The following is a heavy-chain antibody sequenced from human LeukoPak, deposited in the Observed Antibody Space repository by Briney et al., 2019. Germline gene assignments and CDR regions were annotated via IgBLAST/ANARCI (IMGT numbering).Heavy chain of an antibody. D-gene: IGHD5-18*01. CDR3: ARDSRRGYSYGYDY. V-gene: IGHV1-18*01. Sequence: GASVTVSCKASGYTFTSYGVSWVRQAPGQGLEWMGWINTYNVNTNYAQKFQGRVTLTTDASTSTAYMELRSLRSDDTAVYYCARDSRRGYSYGYDYWGQGTLVTVSS. CDR2: INTYNVNT. CDR1: GYTFTSYG. J-gene: IGHJ4*02.